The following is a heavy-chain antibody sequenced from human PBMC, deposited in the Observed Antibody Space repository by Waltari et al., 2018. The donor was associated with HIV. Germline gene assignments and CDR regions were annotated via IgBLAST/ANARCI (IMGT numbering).Heavy chain of an antibody. CDR2: LAATNGNT. D-gene: IGHD1-26*01. V-gene: IGHV1-18*01. Sequence: QVQLVQSGAEVKKPGASVKVSCKASGYTFTSYGISWVRQAPGQGLEWMGWLAATNGNTNKARRLQGRVTMTTDASTSTAYMELRSLRSDDTAVYYCSRDGGRPDSGPGPYGMDVWVQGTTVTVSS. CDR1: GYTFTSYG. CDR3: SRDGGRPDSGPGPYGMDV. J-gene: IGHJ6*02.